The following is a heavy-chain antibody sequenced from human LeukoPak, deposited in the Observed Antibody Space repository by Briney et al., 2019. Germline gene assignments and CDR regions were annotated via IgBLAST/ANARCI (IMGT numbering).Heavy chain of an antibody. Sequence: SQTLSLTCAVSGVSISRGDYSWSSLRQPPGKGLEWIGYIYHSGTTYYNPSLKSRGTISLDRSKNQFSLKLTSVTAADTAVYYCAGDFGSGSYRFDYWGQGTLVTVSS. CDR3: AGDFGSGSYRFDY. CDR2: IYHSGTT. V-gene: IGHV4-30-2*01. CDR1: GVSISRGDYS. J-gene: IGHJ4*02. D-gene: IGHD3-10*01.